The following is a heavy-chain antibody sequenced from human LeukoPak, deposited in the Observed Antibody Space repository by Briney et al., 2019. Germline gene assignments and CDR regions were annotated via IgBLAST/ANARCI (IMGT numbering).Heavy chain of an antibody. J-gene: IGHJ5*02. CDR3: ARHSRGWYSWFDP. D-gene: IGHD6-19*01. CDR2: IYHSGST. Sequence: SETLSLTCTVSDYSISSGYYWAWIRQPPGMGLEWIGSIYHSGSTYYNPSLQSRVTISVDTSKNHFSLKLSSVTAADTAIYYFARHSRGWYSWFDPWGQGTLVTVSS. V-gene: IGHV4-38-2*02. CDR1: DYSISSGYY.